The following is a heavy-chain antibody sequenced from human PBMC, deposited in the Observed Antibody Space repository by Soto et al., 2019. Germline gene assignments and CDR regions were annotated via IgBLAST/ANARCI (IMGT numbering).Heavy chain of an antibody. D-gene: IGHD4-4*01. CDR3: AKRRAISNKLFFDH. J-gene: IGHJ4*02. CDR1: GFSINTGGVG. Sequence: QITLRESGPTLVKPTQTLTLSCTLSGFSINTGGVGVGWIRQPPGQSPEWLALLYWNDDEWSSPSLRYRLSVTQDASENRVVLTMTHLDPTDTGTYYCAKRRAISNKLFFDHWVQGALVTVSS. CDR2: LYWNDDE. V-gene: IGHV2-5*01.